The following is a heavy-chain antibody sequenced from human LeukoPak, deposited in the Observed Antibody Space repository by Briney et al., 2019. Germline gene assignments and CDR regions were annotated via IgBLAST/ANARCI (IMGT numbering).Heavy chain of an antibody. CDR3: ARRAGFNWFDP. Sequence: SETLSLTCAVYGGSFSGYYWSWIRRPPGKGLEWIGEINHSGSTNYNPSLKSRVTISVDTSKNQFSLKLSSVTAADTAVYYCARRAGFNWFDPWGQGTLVTVSS. V-gene: IGHV4-34*01. CDR2: INHSGST. CDR1: GGSFSGYY. J-gene: IGHJ5*02.